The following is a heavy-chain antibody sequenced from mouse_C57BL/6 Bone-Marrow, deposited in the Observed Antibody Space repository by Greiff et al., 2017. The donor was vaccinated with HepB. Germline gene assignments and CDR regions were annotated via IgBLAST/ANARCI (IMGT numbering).Heavy chain of an antibody. CDR3: ARWGDWYFDV. V-gene: IGHV1-64*01. CDR1: GYTFTTYW. Sequence: QVQLQQPGAELVKPGASVKLSCKASGYTFTTYWMHWVKQRPGQGLEWIGMIHPNSGSTNYNEKFKSKATLTVDKSSSTAYMQLSSLTSEDSAVYYCARWGDWYFDVWGTGTTVTVSS. J-gene: IGHJ1*03. CDR2: IHPNSGST.